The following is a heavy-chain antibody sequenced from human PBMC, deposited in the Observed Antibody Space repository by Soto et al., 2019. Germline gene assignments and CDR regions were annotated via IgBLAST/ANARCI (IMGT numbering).Heavy chain of an antibody. CDR3: ASGMVRDNYYGMDV. CDR1: GFTFTNAW. V-gene: IGHV3-15*01. CDR2: IRSKTDGGTT. Sequence: EVQLVESGGGLVKPGGPLRLSCAASGFTFTNAWMSWVRQAPGKGLEWVGRIRSKTDGGTTAYGAPVKGRFTISRDDSKNTLYLQMTSLKTEDTAVYFCASGMVRDNYYGMDVWGQGTTVTVSS. D-gene: IGHD3-10*01. J-gene: IGHJ6*02.